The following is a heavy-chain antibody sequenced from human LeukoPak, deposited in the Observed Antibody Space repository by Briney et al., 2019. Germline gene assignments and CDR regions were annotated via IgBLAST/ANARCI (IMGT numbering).Heavy chain of an antibody. CDR2: ISDSGGST. Sequence: PSETLSLTCAVYGGSFSGYYWSWIRQPPGKGLEWVSSISDSGGSTYYGDSVKGRFSISRDNSKNTIYLLMNSLRAEDTALYYCAKGEISRPCDHWGQGTLVTVSS. D-gene: IGHD2/OR15-2a*01. J-gene: IGHJ4*02. CDR1: GGSFSGYY. CDR3: AKGEISRPCDH. V-gene: IGHV3-23*01.